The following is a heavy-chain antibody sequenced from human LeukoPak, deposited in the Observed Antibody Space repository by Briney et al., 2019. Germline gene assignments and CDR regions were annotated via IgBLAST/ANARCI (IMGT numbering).Heavy chain of an antibody. Sequence: GASVKVSCKASGYTFTNYYINWVRQAPGQGLEWMGLINPTGGSTGYAQKFQGRVTMTRDMSTSTDYMELSSLRSEDTAIYYCARDNSVGDNAWWFDPWGQGTLVTVSS. CDR1: GYTFTNYY. CDR3: ARDNSVGDNAWWFDP. D-gene: IGHD1-26*01. V-gene: IGHV1-46*01. J-gene: IGHJ5*02. CDR2: INPTGGST.